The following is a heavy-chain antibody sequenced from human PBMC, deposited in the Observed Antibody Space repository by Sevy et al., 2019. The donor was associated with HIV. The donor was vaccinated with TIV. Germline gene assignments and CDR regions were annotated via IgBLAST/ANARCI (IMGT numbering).Heavy chain of an antibody. CDR3: AKAKTVAAGFDY. V-gene: IGHV3-23*01. J-gene: IGHJ4*02. CDR2: ISCSGGST. CDR1: GFTFRSYV. D-gene: IGHD2-15*01. Sequence: GGSLRLSCAASGFTFRSYVMSWVRQAPGKGLELVSSISCSGGSTYYADSVKGRFTISRDNFKSTLYLQMNSLRAEDTAVYYCAKAKTVAAGFDYWGQGTLVTVSS.